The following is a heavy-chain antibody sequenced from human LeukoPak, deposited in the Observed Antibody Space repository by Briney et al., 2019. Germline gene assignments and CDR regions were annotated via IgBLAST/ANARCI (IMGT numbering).Heavy chain of an antibody. CDR1: GYTLTELS. Sequence: ASVKVSCKVSGYTLTELSMHWVRQAAGKGLKWMGGFDPEDGETIYAQKFQGRVTMTEDTSTDTAYMELSSLRCEDTAVYYCARHRRYYYDSSGYHQVRNQPFDIWGQGTMVTVSS. J-gene: IGHJ3*02. D-gene: IGHD3-22*01. CDR2: FDPEDGET. V-gene: IGHV1-24*01. CDR3: ARHRRYYYDSSGYHQVRNQPFDI.